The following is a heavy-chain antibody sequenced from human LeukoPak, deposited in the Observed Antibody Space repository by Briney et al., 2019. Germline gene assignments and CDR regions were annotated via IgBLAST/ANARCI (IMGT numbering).Heavy chain of an antibody. V-gene: IGHV6-1*01. J-gene: IGHJ4*02. CDR3: ARAGSHYGGNSYYFDY. Sequence: SQTLSLTCAISGDSVSSNSAAWNWIRQSPSRGLEWLGRTYYRSKWYNDYAVSVKSRITINPDTSKNQFSLQLNSVTPEDTAVYYCARAGSHYGGNSYYFDYWGQGTLVTVSS. D-gene: IGHD4-23*01. CDR1: GDSVSSNSAA. CDR2: TYYRSKWYN.